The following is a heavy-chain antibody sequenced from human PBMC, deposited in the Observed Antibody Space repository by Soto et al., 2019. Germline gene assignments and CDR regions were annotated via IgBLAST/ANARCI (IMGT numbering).Heavy chain of an antibody. J-gene: IGHJ6*02. Sequence: GGSLRLSCAASGFTFSSYGMHWVRQAPGKGLEWVAVIWYDGSNKYYADSVKGRFIISRDNSKNTLYLQMNSLRAEDTAVYYCARELGYCSSASCYKGYYGMDVWGPGTTVTVSS. CDR3: ARELGYCSSASCYKGYYGMDV. D-gene: IGHD2-2*02. V-gene: IGHV3-33*01. CDR1: GFTFSSYG. CDR2: IWYDGSNK.